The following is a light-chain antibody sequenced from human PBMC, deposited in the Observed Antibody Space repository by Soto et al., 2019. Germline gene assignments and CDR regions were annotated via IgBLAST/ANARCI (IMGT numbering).Light chain of an antibody. J-gene: IGLJ1*01. CDR2: DVT. Sequence: QSALTPPPSASGSPGQSVTVSCTGIGGDLRDSNYVSWYQQHPGKAPKLIIYDVTKRPSGVPDRFSGSKSGNKASLTVSGLQDEDEADYFCLTGNNYRVFGTWTKLTVL. CDR1: GGDLRDSNY. CDR3: LTGNNYRV. V-gene: IGLV2-8*01.